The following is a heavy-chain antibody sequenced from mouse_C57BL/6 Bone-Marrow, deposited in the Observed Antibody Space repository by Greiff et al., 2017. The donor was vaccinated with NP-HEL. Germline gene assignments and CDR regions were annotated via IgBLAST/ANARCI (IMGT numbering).Heavy chain of an antibody. CDR1: GFNFTDYF. Sequence: VQLKESGAELVRPGASVKLSCTASGFNFTDYFMPWVPQRPVQGLALIGWIYPVNGDTEYASKFQGKATITADTSSNTAYLQLSSLTSEDTAVYYCTTGYYSYAKDNWGQGTSVTVTA. CDR2: IYPVNGDT. V-gene: IGHV14-4*01. D-gene: IGHD2-3*01. CDR3: TTGYYSYAKDN. J-gene: IGHJ4*01.